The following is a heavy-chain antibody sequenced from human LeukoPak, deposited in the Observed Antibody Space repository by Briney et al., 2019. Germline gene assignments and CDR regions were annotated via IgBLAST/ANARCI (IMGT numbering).Heavy chain of an antibody. V-gene: IGHV1-46*01. D-gene: IGHD2-15*01. Sequence: ASLKVSCTASGYTFTSYYMHWVRQAPGQGLEWMGIINPSGGSTSYAQKFQGRVTMTRDTSTSTVYMELSSLRSEDTAVYYCARAEYKIGYCSGGSCYSYFDYWGQGTLVTVSS. CDR3: ARAEYKIGYCSGGSCYSYFDY. CDR2: INPSGGST. J-gene: IGHJ4*02. CDR1: GYTFTSYY.